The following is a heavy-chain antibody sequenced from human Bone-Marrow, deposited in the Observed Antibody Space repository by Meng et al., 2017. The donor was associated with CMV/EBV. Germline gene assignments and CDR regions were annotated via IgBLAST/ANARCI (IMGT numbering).Heavy chain of an antibody. Sequence: SETLSLTCTVSGGPISSSSYYWGWIRQPPGKGLEWIGSIYYSGSTYYNPSLKSRVTISVDTYKNQFSLKLSSVTAADTAVYYCARQRGFGNLLRLYYYYYGMDVWGQRTTVNVAS. V-gene: IGHV4-39*01. CDR2: IYYSGST. CDR3: ARQRGFGNLLRLYYYYYGMDV. J-gene: IGHJ6*02. CDR1: GGPISSSSYY. D-gene: IGHD3-10*01.